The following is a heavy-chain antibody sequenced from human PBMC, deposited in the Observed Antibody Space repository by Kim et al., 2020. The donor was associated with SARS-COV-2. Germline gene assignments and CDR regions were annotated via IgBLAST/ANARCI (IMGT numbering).Heavy chain of an antibody. CDR3: ATNRHGWERSGWYSNWFDP. Sequence: ASVKVSCKASGYTFTSYGISWVRQAPGQGLEWMGWISAYNGNTNYAQKLQGRVTMTTDTSTSAAYMELRSLRSDDTAVYYCATNRHGWERSGWYSNWFDPWGQGTLVTVSS. D-gene: IGHD6-19*01. CDR1: GYTFTSYG. CDR2: ISAYNGNT. V-gene: IGHV1-18*01. J-gene: IGHJ5*02.